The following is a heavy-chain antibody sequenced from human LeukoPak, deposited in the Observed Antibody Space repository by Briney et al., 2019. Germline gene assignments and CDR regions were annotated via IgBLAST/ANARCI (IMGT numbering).Heavy chain of an antibody. CDR3: ASGYSSSWKVDYYFDY. Sequence: SAKVSCKASGGTFSSYAISWVRQAPGQGLEWMGGTIPIFGTANYAQKFQGRVTITADESTSTAYMELSSLRSEDTAVYYCASGYSSSWKVDYYFDYWGQGTLVTVSS. CDR1: GGTFSSYA. V-gene: IGHV1-69*01. CDR2: TIPIFGTA. J-gene: IGHJ4*02. D-gene: IGHD6-13*01.